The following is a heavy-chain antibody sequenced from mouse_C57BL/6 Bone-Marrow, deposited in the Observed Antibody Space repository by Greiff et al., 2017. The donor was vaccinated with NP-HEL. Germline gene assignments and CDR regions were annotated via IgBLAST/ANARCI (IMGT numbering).Heavy chain of an antibody. CDR2: IDPETGGT. D-gene: IGHD4-1*02. Sequence: QVQLKQSGAELVRPGASVTLSCKASGYTFTDYEMHWVKQTPVHGLEWIGAIDPETGGTAYNQKFKGKAILTADKSSSTAYMELRSLTSEDSAVYYCTRDPTGTGFAYWGQGTLVTVSA. CDR1: GYTFTDYE. J-gene: IGHJ3*01. CDR3: TRDPTGTGFAY. V-gene: IGHV1-15*01.